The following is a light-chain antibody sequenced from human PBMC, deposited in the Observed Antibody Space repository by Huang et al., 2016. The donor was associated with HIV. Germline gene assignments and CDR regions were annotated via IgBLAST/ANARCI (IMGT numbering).Light chain of an antibody. CDR1: QSLAHSDGNTY. V-gene: IGKV2-30*02. CDR2: KVS. J-gene: IGKJ2*02. Sequence: DIVMTQSPLSLPVTLGQPASISCRSSQSLAHSDGNTYLNWFQQRPGQSPRRLIYKVSNRDSGVPDRFSGRGSGTDFTLKISRVDAEDVGIYYCMQGTHWRWTFGQGARLEIK. CDR3: MQGTHWRWT.